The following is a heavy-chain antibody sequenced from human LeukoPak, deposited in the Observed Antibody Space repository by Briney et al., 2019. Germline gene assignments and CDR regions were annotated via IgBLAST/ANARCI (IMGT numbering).Heavy chain of an antibody. J-gene: IGHJ4*02. CDR1: GFTFSSYS. V-gene: IGHV3-48*04. CDR2: ISSSSSTI. CDR3: AREAGYYFDY. D-gene: IGHD6-13*01. Sequence: GGSLRLSCAASGFTFSSYSMNWARQAPGKGLEWVSYISSSSSTIYHADSVKGRFTISRDNAKNSLYLQMNSLRAEDTAVYYCAREAGYYFDYWGQGTLVTVSS.